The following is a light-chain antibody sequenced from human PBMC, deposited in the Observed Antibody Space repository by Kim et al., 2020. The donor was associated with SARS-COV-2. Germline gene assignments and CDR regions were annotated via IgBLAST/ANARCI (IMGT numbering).Light chain of an antibody. CDR2: DAS. Sequence: EIVLTQSPATLSLSPGERATLSCRASQSISTYLAWYQQKPGQAPRLLIYDASNRATGIPARFSGGGSGTDFTLTISSLEPEDFAVYYCHQRSNWPRTFGQGTKVDIK. J-gene: IGKJ1*01. CDR1: QSISTY. V-gene: IGKV3-11*01. CDR3: HQRSNWPRT.